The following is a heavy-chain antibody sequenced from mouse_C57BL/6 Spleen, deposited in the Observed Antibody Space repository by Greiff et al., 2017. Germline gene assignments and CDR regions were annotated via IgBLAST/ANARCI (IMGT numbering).Heavy chain of an antibody. J-gene: IGHJ4*01. Sequence: VQLKQSGAELVRPGASVKLSCTASGFNIKDDYMHWVKQRPEQGLEWIGWIDPENGDTEYASKFQGKATITADTSSNTAYLQLSSLTSEDTAVYYCTTFRGYAMDYWGQGTSVTVSS. D-gene: IGHD3-2*02. CDR1: GFNIKDDY. CDR2: IDPENGDT. V-gene: IGHV14-4*01. CDR3: TTFRGYAMDY.